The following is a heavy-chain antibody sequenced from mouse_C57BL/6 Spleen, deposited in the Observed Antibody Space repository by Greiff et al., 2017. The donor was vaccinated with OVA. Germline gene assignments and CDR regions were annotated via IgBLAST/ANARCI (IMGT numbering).Heavy chain of an antibody. CDR2: ISSGSSTI. CDR1: GFTFSDYG. V-gene: IGHV5-17*01. CDR3: ASYYPFAY. D-gene: IGHD1-1*01. Sequence: EVQRVESGGGLVKPGGSLTLSCAASGFTFSDYGMHWVRQAPEKGLEWVAYISSGSSTIYYADTVKGRFTISRDNAKNTLFLQMTSLRSEDTAMYYCASYYPFAYWGQGTLVTVSA. J-gene: IGHJ3*01.